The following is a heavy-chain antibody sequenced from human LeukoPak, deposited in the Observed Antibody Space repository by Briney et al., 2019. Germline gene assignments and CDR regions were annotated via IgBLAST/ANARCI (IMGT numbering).Heavy chain of an antibody. CDR3: ARGARATPDF. Sequence: GGSLRLSCAASGFRFSGHYMSWIRQAPGKGLEWISYITNSGDFVNYADSVKGRFTISRDNAKNSLYLRMNSLRAEDTAVYYCARGARATPDFWGQGTVVTVSS. V-gene: IGHV3-11*01. D-gene: IGHD1-26*01. J-gene: IGHJ4*02. CDR2: ITNSGDFV. CDR1: GFRFSGHY.